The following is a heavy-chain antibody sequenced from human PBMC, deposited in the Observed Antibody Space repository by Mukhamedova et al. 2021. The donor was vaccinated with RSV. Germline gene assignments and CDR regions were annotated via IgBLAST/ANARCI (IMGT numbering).Heavy chain of an antibody. J-gene: IGHJ1*01. D-gene: IGHD5-12*01. CDR3: ARSLVAVDGTRKFDF. CDR2: MNQDGSEQ. V-gene: IGHV3-7*04. Sequence: VEWVANMNQDGSEQYYADSVKGRFTISRDNARNSLFLQMSSLRAEETAFYYCARSLVAVDGTRKFDFCGQGTLVTVSS.